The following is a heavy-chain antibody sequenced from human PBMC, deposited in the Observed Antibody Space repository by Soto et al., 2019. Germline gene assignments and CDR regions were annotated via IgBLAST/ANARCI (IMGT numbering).Heavy chain of an antibody. CDR1: GFSLSTSGVG. V-gene: IGHV2-5*02. CDR2: IYWDDDK. J-gene: IGHJ5*02. D-gene: IGHD3-22*01. Sequence: QITLKESGPTLVKPTQTLTLTCTFSGFSLSTSGVGVGWIRQPPGKALEWLALIYWDDDKRYSPSLKSRLTITQDTSKNQVVLTMTTMDPVDTATYYCAHLYDSSGRSHNWFDPWGQGTLVTVSS. CDR3: AHLYDSSGRSHNWFDP.